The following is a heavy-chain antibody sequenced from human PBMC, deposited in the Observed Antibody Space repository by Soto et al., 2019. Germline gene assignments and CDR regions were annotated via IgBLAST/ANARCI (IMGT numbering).Heavy chain of an antibody. CDR3: VRDVTSKTSIFHR. CDR2: INLNDGGT. Sequence: GASVKVSCKACEYSFGDYYLHWLRQAPGQGLEWMGWINLNDGGTNYARKFQGRVTMTSDKSITTVYMELSSLRSDDTAVYYCVRDVTSKTSIFHRWGQGTLVTVSS. J-gene: IGHJ5*02. D-gene: IGHD3-3*01. CDR1: EYSFGDYY. V-gene: IGHV1-2*02.